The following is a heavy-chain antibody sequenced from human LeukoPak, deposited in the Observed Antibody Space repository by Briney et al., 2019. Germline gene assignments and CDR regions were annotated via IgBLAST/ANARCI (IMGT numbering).Heavy chain of an antibody. CDR1: GGSISSYY. Sequence: SETLSLTCTVSGGSISSYYWSWIRQPAGKGLEGIGRIYTSGSTNYNPSLKSRVTMSVDTSKNQFSLELSSVTAADTAVYYCARDLHRRWFDPWGQGTLVTVSS. J-gene: IGHJ5*02. V-gene: IGHV4-4*07. CDR2: IYTSGST. CDR3: ARDLHRRWFDP. D-gene: IGHD4-11*01.